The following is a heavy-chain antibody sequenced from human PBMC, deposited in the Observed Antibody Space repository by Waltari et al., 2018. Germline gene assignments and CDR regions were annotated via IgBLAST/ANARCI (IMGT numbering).Heavy chain of an antibody. V-gene: IGHV1-69*02. J-gene: IGHJ6*02. CDR2: IMADISET. CDR1: GGTFPSDS. Sequence: QVQLVQSGAEAKKPGSSGRVSCRAAGGTFPSDSVNWVRQAPGRGREWMGRIMADISETKDAVKLRGRISISADRSTGTVYMELSSLRSDDTAVYYCAGGDGGYYYYKMDDWGQGTRVTVSS. CDR3: AGGDGGYYYYKMDD. D-gene: IGHD3-10*01.